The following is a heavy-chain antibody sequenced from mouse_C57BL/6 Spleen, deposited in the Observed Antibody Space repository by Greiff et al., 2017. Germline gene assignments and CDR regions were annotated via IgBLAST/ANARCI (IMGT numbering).Heavy chain of an antibody. D-gene: IGHD1-1*01. Sequence: QVQLQQPGAELVKPGASVKLSCKASGYTFTSYWMQWVKQRPGQGLEWIGEIDPSDSFTNYNQKFKGKATLTVDTSSSTAYMQLSSLTSEDSAVYYCARSGSGFVTTVVPSFDYWGQGTTLTVSS. CDR2: IDPSDSFT. J-gene: IGHJ2*01. CDR1: GYTFTSYW. CDR3: ARSGSGFVTTVVPSFDY. V-gene: IGHV1-50*01.